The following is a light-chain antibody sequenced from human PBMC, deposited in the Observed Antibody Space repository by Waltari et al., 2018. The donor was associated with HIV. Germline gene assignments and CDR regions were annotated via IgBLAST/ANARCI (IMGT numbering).Light chain of an antibody. J-gene: IGLJ3*02. Sequence: SYEATQPPSVAVSPGQTATITCSGYELGDKYTCWYQQKPGQSPLLVIYQDNKRPSGIPERCAGSSSGHTATLTISGTLPMDEADYYCQAWGSTTSGVFGRGTRLTVV. V-gene: IGLV3-1*01. CDR2: QDN. CDR1: ELGDKY. CDR3: QAWGSTTSGV.